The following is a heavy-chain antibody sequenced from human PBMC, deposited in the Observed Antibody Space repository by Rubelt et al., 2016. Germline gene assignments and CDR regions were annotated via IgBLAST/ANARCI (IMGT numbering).Heavy chain of an antibody. CDR2: IRYDGGNK. Sequence: QVQLVESGGGVVKPGGSLRLSCAASGFTFSSYGMHWVRQAQGKGLEWVAFIRYDGGNKYYADSVKGRLTNSRDNSKNTLYLQMNSLRAEDTAVYYCAKPARLDYGINAEYFQHWGQGTLVTVSS. CDR1: GFTFSSYG. V-gene: IGHV3-30*02. CDR3: AKPARLDYGINAEYFQH. J-gene: IGHJ1*01. D-gene: IGHD4-17*01.